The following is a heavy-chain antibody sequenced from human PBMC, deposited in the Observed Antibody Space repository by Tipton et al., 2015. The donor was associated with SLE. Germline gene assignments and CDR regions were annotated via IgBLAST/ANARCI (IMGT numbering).Heavy chain of an antibody. CDR1: GFTFSSYE. CDR3: ARAMRQWLVLDYYCYMDV. CDR2: ISSSGSTI. J-gene: IGHJ6*03. V-gene: IGHV3-48*03. D-gene: IGHD6-19*01. Sequence: GSLRLSCAASGFTFSSYEMNWVRQAPGKGLEWLSYISSSGSTIYYADSVKGRFTISRDNAKNSLYLQTNSLRAEDTAVYYCARAMRQWLVLDYYCYMDVWGKGTTVTVSS.